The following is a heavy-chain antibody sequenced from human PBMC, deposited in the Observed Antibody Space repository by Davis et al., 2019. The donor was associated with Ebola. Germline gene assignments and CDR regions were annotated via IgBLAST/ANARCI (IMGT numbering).Heavy chain of an antibody. CDR1: GFTFSNAW. D-gene: IGHD6-19*01. J-gene: IGHJ3*02. CDR2: MKGKTDGWTT. V-gene: IGHV3-15*01. Sequence: PGGSLRLSCAASGFTFSNAWMSWVRQAPGKGLEWVGRMKGKTDGWTTHYAAPAKGRFTISRDDSENTVFLQMNSLRIEDTAVYYCATGTAVPAVHAFNIWGQGTMVTVSS. CDR3: ATGTAVPAVHAFNI.